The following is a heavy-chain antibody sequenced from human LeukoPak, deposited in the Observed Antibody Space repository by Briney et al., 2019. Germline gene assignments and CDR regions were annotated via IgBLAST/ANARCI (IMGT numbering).Heavy chain of an antibody. D-gene: IGHD1-14*01. CDR2: IKQDGSDK. CDR3: AREVWGPEY. V-gene: IGHV3-7*01. J-gene: IGHJ4*02. Sequence: LSLTCTVSGGSVSSYYWSWIRQPPGKGLEWVGNIKQDGSDKNYMDSVKGRFTISRDNTKNSVYLQMSSLRAEDTAVYYCAREVWGPEYWGQGTLVTVSS. CDR1: GGSVSSYY.